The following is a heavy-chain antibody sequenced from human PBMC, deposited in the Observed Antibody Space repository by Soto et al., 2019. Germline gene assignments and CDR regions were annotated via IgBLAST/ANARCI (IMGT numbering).Heavy chain of an antibody. CDR1: GYTFTSYY. D-gene: IGHD4-17*01. CDR3: AVETMGTTAYLYVDV. V-gene: IGHV1-46*01. CDR2: INPSGGST. Sequence: ASVKVSCKASGYTFTSYYMHWVRQAPGQGLEWMGIINPSGGSTSYAQKFPGRVTMTRDTSTSTVYMELSSLRSEDTAVYYCAVETMGTTAYLYVDVWGKGTKVT. J-gene: IGHJ6*03.